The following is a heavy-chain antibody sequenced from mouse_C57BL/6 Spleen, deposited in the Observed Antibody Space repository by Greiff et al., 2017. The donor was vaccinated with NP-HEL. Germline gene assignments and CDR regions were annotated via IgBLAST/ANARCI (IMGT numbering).Heavy chain of an antibody. CDR3: ARDGSFGDYGSSYGFAY. J-gene: IGHJ3*01. CDR2: INYDGSST. Sequence: EVKLMESEGGLVQPGSSMKLSCTASGFTFSDYYMAWVRQVPEKGLEWVANINYDGSSTYYLDSLKSRFIISRDNAKNILYLQMSSLKSEDTATYYCARDGSFGDYGSSYGFAYWGQGTLVTVSA. V-gene: IGHV5-16*01. CDR1: GFTFSDYY. D-gene: IGHD1-1*01.